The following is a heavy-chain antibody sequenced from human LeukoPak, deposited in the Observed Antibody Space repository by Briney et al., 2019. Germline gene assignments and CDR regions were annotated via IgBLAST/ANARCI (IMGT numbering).Heavy chain of an antibody. Sequence: GGSLRLSCAASGFTFSSYGMHWVRQAPGKGLEWVAVISYDGSNKYYADSVKGRFTISRDNSKNTLYLQMNSLRAEDTAVYYCARLSRDGYNHFDYWGQGTLVTVSS. D-gene: IGHD5-24*01. V-gene: IGHV3-30*03. J-gene: IGHJ4*02. CDR1: GFTFSSYG. CDR2: ISYDGSNK. CDR3: ARLSRDGYNHFDY.